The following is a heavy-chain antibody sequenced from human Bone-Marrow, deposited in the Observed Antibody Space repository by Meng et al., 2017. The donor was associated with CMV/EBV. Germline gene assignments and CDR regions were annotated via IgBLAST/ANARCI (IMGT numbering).Heavy chain of an antibody. D-gene: IGHD2-2*01. CDR1: GFSFSSYW. Sequence: GESLKISCAASGFSFSSYWMSWVRQAPGKGLEWVANIKPDGSEKYSVDSVKGRFTVSRDNAKNSLDLQMNSLRAEDTAVYYCARDLYCSSISCYTGDYFDDWGRGKLVNGAS. J-gene: IGHJ4*02. V-gene: IGHV3-7*01. CDR3: ARDLYCSSISCYTGDYFDD. CDR2: IKPDGSEK.